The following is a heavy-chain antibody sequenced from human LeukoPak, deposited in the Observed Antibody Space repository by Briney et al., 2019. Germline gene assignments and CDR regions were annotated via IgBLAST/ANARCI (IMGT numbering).Heavy chain of an antibody. D-gene: IGHD2-21*01. CDR2: TSSSDAGT. V-gene: IGHV3-23*01. CDR1: GFTFSSYS. CDR3: AKAPVTSCRGAYCYPFDS. J-gene: IGHJ4*02. Sequence: GGSLRLSCAASGFTFSSYSMNWVRQTPGKGLEWVAATSSSDAGTYHADSVRGRFTISRDNSKNTLYLQMNSLRAEDAAVYFCAKAPVTSCRGAYCYPFDSWGQGTLVTVSS.